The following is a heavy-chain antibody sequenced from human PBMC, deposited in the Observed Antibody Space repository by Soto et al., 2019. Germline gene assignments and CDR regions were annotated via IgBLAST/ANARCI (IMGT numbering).Heavy chain of an antibody. CDR1: GFTFKTYS. CDR2: ISETSLAI. V-gene: IGHV3-48*02. Sequence: EVQLVESGGGLVQPGGFLRLSCAASGFTFKTYSMNWVRQAPGKGLEWVSYISETSLAIYYRDSVKGRFTISRDNAKNTLYLQMNSLRDEDTAVYYCATLQLGREEVFDSWGQGTLVTVSS. D-gene: IGHD1-1*01. CDR3: ATLQLGREEVFDS. J-gene: IGHJ4*02.